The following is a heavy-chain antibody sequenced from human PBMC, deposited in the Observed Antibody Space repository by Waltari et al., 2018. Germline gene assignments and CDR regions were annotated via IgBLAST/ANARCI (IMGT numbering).Heavy chain of an antibody. CDR2: IYYSGST. J-gene: IGHJ4*02. D-gene: IGHD6-6*01. CDR3: ARVYSSLGYYFDY. CDR1: GGSISSSSYY. V-gene: IGHV4-61*05. Sequence: QLQLQESGPGLVKPSETLSLTCTVSGGSISSSSYYWGWIRQPPGKGLEWIGYIYYSGSTNYNPSLKSRVTISVDTSKNQFSLKLSSVTAADTAVYYCARVYSSLGYYFDYWGQGTLVTVSS.